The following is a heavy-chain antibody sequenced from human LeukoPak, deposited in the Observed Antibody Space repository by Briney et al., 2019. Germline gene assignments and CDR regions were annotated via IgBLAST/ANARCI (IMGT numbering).Heavy chain of an antibody. V-gene: IGHV3-30*02. CDR2: IRYDGSNK. J-gene: IGHJ6*03. Sequence: GGSLRLSCAASGFTFSSYGMHWVRQAPGKGLEWVAFIRYDGSNKYYADSVKGRFTISRDNSKNTLYLQMNSLRAEDTAVYYCAKAGRPKAPLLWFGESSFYYYMDVWGKGTTVTISS. D-gene: IGHD3-10*01. CDR1: GFTFSSYG. CDR3: AKAGRPKAPLLWFGESSFYYYMDV.